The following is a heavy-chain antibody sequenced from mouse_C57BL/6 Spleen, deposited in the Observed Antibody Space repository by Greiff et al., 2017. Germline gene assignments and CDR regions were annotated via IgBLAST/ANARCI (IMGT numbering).Heavy chain of an antibody. V-gene: IGHV5-9-1*02. CDR3: TRFSDYGSSFDY. CDR2: ISRGGDYI. CDR1: GFTFSSYA. J-gene: IGHJ2*01. Sequence: EVMLVEPGAGLVKPGGSLKLSCAASGFTFSSYAMSWVRQTPEKRLEWVAYISRGGDYIYYADTVKGRFTIARDNARNTLYLQMSSLKAKDTAMYNCTRFSDYGSSFDYWGQGTTLTVSS. D-gene: IGHD1-1*01.